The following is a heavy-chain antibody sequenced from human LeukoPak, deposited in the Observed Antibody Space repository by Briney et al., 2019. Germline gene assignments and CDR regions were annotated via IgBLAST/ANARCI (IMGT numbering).Heavy chain of an antibody. D-gene: IGHD1-7*01. J-gene: IGHJ4*02. Sequence: ASETLSLTCTVSGGSISTITYYWGWIRQPPGKGLEWVGHMYYRGNTFYNPSLKSRVTISVDASKNQFSLKLRSVTAADTAVYYCARLYGNYQNYFDYWGQGTLVTVSS. CDR3: ARLYGNYQNYFDY. V-gene: IGHV4-39*07. CDR1: GGSISTITYY. CDR2: MYYRGNT.